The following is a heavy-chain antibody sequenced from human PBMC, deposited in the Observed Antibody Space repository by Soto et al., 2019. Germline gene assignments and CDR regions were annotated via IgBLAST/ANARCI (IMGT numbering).Heavy chain of an antibody. J-gene: IGHJ4*02. CDR1: GFSFSDHY. V-gene: IGHV3-72*01. D-gene: IGHD6-19*01. CDR3: VRDSGRGWSNFDY. Sequence: VQLVESGGGLVQPGGSLRLSCAVSGFSFSDHYMDWVRRAPGKGLEWVGRTRDRANSHTTEYAASVKGRFTISRDDSKNSLYLQMNSLKTEDTAVYYCVRDSGRGWSNFDYWGQGSLVTVSS. CDR2: TRDRANSHTT.